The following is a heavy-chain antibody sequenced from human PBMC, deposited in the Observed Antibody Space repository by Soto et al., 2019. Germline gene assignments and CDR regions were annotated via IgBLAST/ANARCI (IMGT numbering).Heavy chain of an antibody. J-gene: IGHJ6*02. CDR3: ARWDCGGDCSTYYYYGIDV. CDR1: GYTFTSYG. CDR2: ISAYNGNT. Sequence: ASVKVSCKASGYTFTSYGISWLLQAPGQGLEWMGWISAYNGNTNYAQKLQGRVTMTTDTSTSTAYMELRSLRSDDTAVYYCARWDCGGDCSTYYYYGIDVCGQGTTVTVSS. D-gene: IGHD2-21*02. V-gene: IGHV1-18*01.